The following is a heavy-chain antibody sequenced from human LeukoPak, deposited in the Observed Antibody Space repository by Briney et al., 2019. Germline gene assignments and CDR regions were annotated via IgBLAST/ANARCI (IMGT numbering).Heavy chain of an antibody. CDR1: GFTFDDYA. CDR3: AKDIRAYYDSSGYYDY. V-gene: IGHV3-9*01. CDR2: ISWNSGSI. J-gene: IGHJ4*02. D-gene: IGHD3-22*01. Sequence: GRSLRLSCAASGFTFDDYAMHWVRQAPGKGLEWVSGISWNSGSIGYADSVKGRFTISRDNAKNSLYLQMNSLRAEDTALYYCAKDIRAYYDSSGYYDYWSQGTLVTVSS.